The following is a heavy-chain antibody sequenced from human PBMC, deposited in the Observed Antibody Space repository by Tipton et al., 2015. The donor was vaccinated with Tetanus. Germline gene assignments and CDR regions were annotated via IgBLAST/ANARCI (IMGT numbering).Heavy chain of an antibody. V-gene: IGHV4-39*01. Sequence: TLSLTCTVSGGSIRGGTFYWGWIRQPPGKGLEWIGSIYESGDTYYIPSLKGRVTISVDTSKNQISLNLNSMAAADTGVYYCARHQSGYFTPFDYWGQGILVTVSS. D-gene: IGHD3-3*01. J-gene: IGHJ4*02. CDR3: ARHQSGYFTPFDY. CDR1: GGSIRGGTFY. CDR2: IYESGDT.